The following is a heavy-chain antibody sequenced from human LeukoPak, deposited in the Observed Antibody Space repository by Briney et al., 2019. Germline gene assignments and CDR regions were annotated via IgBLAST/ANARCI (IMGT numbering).Heavy chain of an antibody. CDR3: ARGWELLELDY. D-gene: IGHD1-26*01. CDR1: GGTFSSYA. CDR2: IIPILCIA. V-gene: IGHV1-69*04. Sequence: ASVKVSCKASGGTFSSYAIIWVRQAPGQALEWMGRIIPILCIANYAQKFQGRVTITADKSTSTAYMELSRLRSEDTAVYYCARGWELLELDYWGQGTLVTVSS. J-gene: IGHJ4*02.